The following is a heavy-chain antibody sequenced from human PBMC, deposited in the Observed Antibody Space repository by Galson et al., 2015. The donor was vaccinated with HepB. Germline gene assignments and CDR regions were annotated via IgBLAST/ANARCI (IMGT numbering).Heavy chain of an antibody. CDR3: ARGRVLRLLEGLPNSDAFDI. Sequence: SVKVSCKASGYTFTSYGISWVRQAPGKGLEWMGWISAYNGNTNYAQKLQGRVTMTTDTSKSTAYMELRSLRSDDTDVYYCARGRVLRLLEGLPNSDAFDIGSQDTMGTDS. V-gene: IGHV1-18*01. D-gene: IGHD3-3*01. CDR2: ISAYNGNT. J-gene: IGHJ3*02. CDR1: GYTFTSYG.